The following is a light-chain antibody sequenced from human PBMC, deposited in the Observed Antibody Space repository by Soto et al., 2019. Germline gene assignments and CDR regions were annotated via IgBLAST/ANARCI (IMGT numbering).Light chain of an antibody. Sequence: QSALTQPPSVSGSPGQSVTISCTGTSSDVGSYNRVSWYQQPPGTAPKLIIYEVTNRPSGVPVRFSGSKSANMASLTISGLQAEDEADYYYASYTSSRVWVFGGGTQLTVL. CDR3: ASYTSSRVWV. CDR1: SSDVGSYNR. CDR2: EVT. V-gene: IGLV2-18*02. J-gene: IGLJ3*02.